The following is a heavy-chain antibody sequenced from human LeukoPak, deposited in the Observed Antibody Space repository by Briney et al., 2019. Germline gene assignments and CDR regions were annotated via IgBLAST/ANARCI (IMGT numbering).Heavy chain of an antibody. CDR3: ARDVGYDSSGSYPYYFDY. J-gene: IGHJ4*02. D-gene: IGHD3-22*01. Sequence: TGGSLRLSCAASRLTFGSYWMAWVRQAPGTGLEWVANIKQDGGEKHYVDSVQGRFTISRDNAKNSLYLQMNSLRAEDTAVYYCARDVGYDSSGSYPYYFDYWGLGTLVTVSS. CDR1: RLTFGSYW. V-gene: IGHV3-7*05. CDR2: IKQDGGEK.